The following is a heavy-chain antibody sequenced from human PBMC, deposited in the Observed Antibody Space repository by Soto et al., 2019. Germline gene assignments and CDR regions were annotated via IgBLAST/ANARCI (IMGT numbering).Heavy chain of an antibody. V-gene: IGHV2-5*02. D-gene: IGHD1-1*01. CDR2: IYWDDDK. CDR3: AHRQHWNDVSSWFDP. J-gene: IGHJ5*02. Sequence: QITLKESGPTLVKPTQTLTLTCTFSGFSLSTSGVGVGWIRQPPGKALEWLALIYWDDDKRYSPSLKSRLTIXXDXSIXQVVLTMTNMDPVDTATYYCAHRQHWNDVSSWFDPWGQGTLVTVSS. CDR1: GFSLSTSGVG.